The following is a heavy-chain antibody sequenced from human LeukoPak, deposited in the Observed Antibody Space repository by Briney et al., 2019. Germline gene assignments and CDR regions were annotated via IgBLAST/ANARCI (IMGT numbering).Heavy chain of an antibody. J-gene: IGHJ4*02. CDR2: ISSGGGST. D-gene: IGHD3-3*01. CDR3: ARPYYDIWSAYVY. Sequence: GGSLRLSCAASGFTFSSYAMHWVRQAPGKGLEYDSAISSGGGSTHYANSVKGRFTISRDNSKNTLYLQMGSLRAEDMAVYYCARPYYDIWSAYVYWGQGTLVTVSS. V-gene: IGHV3-64*01. CDR1: GFTFSSYA.